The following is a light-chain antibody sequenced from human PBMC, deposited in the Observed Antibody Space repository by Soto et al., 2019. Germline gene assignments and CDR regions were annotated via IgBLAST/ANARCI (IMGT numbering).Light chain of an antibody. Sequence: QSALTQPASVSGSPGQSITISCTGTSSDVGGYNYVSWYQQHPGKAPKLMIYDVSNRPSGVSNRFSGSKSGNTASLTISGLQAEDEADYYCSSYTSSSTLDNYGFGTGTKVTVL. V-gene: IGLV2-14*01. CDR3: SSYTSSSTLDNYG. J-gene: IGLJ1*01. CDR1: SSDVGGYNY. CDR2: DVS.